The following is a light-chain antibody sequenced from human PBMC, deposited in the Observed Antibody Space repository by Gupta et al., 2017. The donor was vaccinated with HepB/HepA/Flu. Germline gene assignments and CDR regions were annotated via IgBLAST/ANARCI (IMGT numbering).Light chain of an antibody. CDR3: QLYDSYSWT. CDR2: RRS. V-gene: IGKV1-5*03. CDR1: QSIGDW. Sequence: DIQMTQSPSTLSASVGDRVTITCRASQSIGDWLAWYQQRPGEAPELLIYRRSKLESGVPSRFSGSGSGTEFTLTISSLQPDDFATYYCQLYDSYSWTFGQGTKVEIK. J-gene: IGKJ1*01.